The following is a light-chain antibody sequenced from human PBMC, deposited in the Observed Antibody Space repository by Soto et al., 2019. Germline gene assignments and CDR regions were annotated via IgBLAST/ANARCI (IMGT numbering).Light chain of an antibody. Sequence: QSVLTQPPSASGTPGQRVTISCSGSRSNIGSSNVYWYQQLPGTAPKLLIDKDSQRPSCVPDRFSGSKSGTSASLAISGLRSEDEAEYYCAAWEGRLSGAVFGGGTQLTVL. V-gene: IGLV1-47*01. CDR1: RSNIGSSN. CDR2: KDS. J-gene: IGLJ7*01. CDR3: AAWEGRLSGAV.